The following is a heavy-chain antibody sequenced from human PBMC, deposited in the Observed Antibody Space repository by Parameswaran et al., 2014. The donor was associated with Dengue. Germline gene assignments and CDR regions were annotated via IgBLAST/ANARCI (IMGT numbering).Heavy chain of an antibody. CDR2: ISYDGSNK. J-gene: IGHJ3*02. CDR3: AKLPNDAFDI. V-gene: IGHV3-30*18. Sequence: PGKGLEWVAVISYDGSNKYYADSVKGRFTISRDNSKNTLYLQMNSLRAEDTAVYYCAKLPNDAFDIWGQGTMVTVS.